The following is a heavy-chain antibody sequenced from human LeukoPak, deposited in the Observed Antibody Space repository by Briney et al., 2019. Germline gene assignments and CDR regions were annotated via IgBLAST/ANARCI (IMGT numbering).Heavy chain of an antibody. CDR3: AREGYYDSSGYYNDAFDI. CDR2: MNPNSGNT. V-gene: IGHV1-8*03. CDR1: GYTFTSYD. D-gene: IGHD3-22*01. Sequence: ASVKVSCKASGYTFTSYDINWVRQATGQGLEWMGWMNPNSGNTGYAQKFQGRVTITRNTSISTAYMELSSLRSEDTAVYYCAREGYYDSSGYYNDAFDIWRQGTMVTVSS. J-gene: IGHJ3*02.